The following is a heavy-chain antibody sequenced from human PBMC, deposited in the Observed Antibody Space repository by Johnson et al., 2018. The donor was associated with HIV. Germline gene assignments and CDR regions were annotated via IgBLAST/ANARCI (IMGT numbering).Heavy chain of an antibody. CDR1: GFTFDDYG. Sequence: VQLVESGGGVVRPGGSLRLACAASGFTFDDYGMNWVRQAPGKGLEWVSGINWNGGSPAYADSVKGRFSISRDNAKHSLYLQMNSLRAEDTAANYCATIAAHGAAFDIWGQGTMVTVSS. D-gene: IGHD6-25*01. CDR2: INWNGGSP. CDR3: ATIAAHGAAFDI. V-gene: IGHV3-20*04. J-gene: IGHJ3*02.